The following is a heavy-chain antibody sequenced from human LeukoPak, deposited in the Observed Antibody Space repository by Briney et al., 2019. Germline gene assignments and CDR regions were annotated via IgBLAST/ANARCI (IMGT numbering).Heavy chain of an antibody. CDR2: IYYSGST. CDR3: AREAGYDILTGYYMVSYFDY. D-gene: IGHD3-9*01. Sequence: PSETLSLTCTVAGGSISRYYWSWIRQPPGKGLEWIGYIYYSGSTNYNPSLKSRFTISVDTSKNQFSLKLSSVTAADTAVYYCAREAGYDILTGYYMVSYFDYWGQGTLVTVSS. J-gene: IGHJ4*02. CDR1: GGSISRYY. V-gene: IGHV4-59*01.